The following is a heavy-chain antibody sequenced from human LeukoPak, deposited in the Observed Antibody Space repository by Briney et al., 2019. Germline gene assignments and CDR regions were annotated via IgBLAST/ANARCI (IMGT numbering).Heavy chain of an antibody. CDR3: SVDTAMVRAGY. Sequence: GASVKVSCKASGGTFSSYAISWVRQAPGQGLEWMGGIIPIFGTANYAQKFQGRVTITADESTSTAYMELSSLRSEDTAVYYCSVDTAMVRAGYWGQGTLVTVSS. D-gene: IGHD5-18*01. CDR2: IIPIFGTA. V-gene: IGHV1-69*13. J-gene: IGHJ4*02. CDR1: GGTFSSYA.